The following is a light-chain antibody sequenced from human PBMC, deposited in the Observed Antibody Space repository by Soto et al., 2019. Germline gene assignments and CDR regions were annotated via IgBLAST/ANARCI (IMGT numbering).Light chain of an antibody. V-gene: IGLV2-14*01. Sequence: QSVLTQPASVSGSPGQSITISCTGTSSDVGGYNYVSWYQQHPGKAPKLMIYDVSNRPSGVSNRFSGSKSGNTASLTISGLQAEDEADYYCSSYTSSSTLVCGGGT. CDR1: SSDVGGYNY. CDR3: SSYTSSSTLV. J-gene: IGLJ2*01. CDR2: DVS.